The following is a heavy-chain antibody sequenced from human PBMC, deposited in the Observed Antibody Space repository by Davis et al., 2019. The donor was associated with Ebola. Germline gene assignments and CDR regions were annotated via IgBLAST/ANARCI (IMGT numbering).Heavy chain of an antibody. CDR3: AKVGYNDLDH. Sequence: PGGSLRLSCAASGFTFDIYWMSWVRQAPGKGLEWVANIKQDGSEKHYVDSVKGRFTISRDDASNSVYLQMNSLGPEDTAVYYCAKVGYNDLDHWGQGTVVTVSS. D-gene: IGHD5-24*01. J-gene: IGHJ4*02. CDR2: IKQDGSEK. CDR1: GFTFDIYW. V-gene: IGHV3-7*01.